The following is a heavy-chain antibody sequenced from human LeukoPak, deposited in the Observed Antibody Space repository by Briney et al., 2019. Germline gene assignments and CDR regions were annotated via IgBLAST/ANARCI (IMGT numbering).Heavy chain of an antibody. CDR3: ASYHHYYDSSAYYEAAFDI. Sequence: PSETLSLTCAVSGYSISSGYYWGWIRQPPGKGLEWIGSIYHSGSTYYNPSLKSRVTISVDTSKNQFSLKLSSVTAADTAVYYCASYHHYYDSSAYYEAAFDIWGQGTMVTVSS. V-gene: IGHV4-38-2*01. D-gene: IGHD3-22*01. CDR2: IYHSGST. J-gene: IGHJ3*02. CDR1: GYSISSGYY.